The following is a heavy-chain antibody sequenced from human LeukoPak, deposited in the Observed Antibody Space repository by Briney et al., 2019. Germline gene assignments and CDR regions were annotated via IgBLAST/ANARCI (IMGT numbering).Heavy chain of an antibody. CDR3: ARLTYYDFWSGYYNGHYYFDY. CDR1: GGSISSYY. D-gene: IGHD3-3*01. CDR2: IYTSGST. J-gene: IGHJ4*02. Sequence: SETLSLTCTVSGGSISSYYWSWIRQPPGKGLEWIGYIYTSGSTNYNPSLKSRVTISVDTSKNQFSLKLSSVTAADTAVYYCARLTYYDFWSGYYNGHYYFDYWGQGTPVTVSS. V-gene: IGHV4-4*09.